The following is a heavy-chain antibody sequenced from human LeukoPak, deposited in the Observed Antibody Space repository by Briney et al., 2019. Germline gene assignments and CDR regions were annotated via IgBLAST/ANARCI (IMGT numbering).Heavy chain of an antibody. CDR1: GFTFDDYA. J-gene: IGHJ4*02. D-gene: IGHD3-22*01. CDR2: ISGSGGST. CDR3: AKEYYYDSSGYYFGDY. Sequence: GGSLRLSCAASGFTFDDYAMHWVRQAPGKGLEWVSAISGSGGSTYYADSVKGRFTISRDNSKNTLYLQMNSLRAEDTAVYYCAKEYYYDSSGYYFGDYWGQGTLVTVSS. V-gene: IGHV3-23*01.